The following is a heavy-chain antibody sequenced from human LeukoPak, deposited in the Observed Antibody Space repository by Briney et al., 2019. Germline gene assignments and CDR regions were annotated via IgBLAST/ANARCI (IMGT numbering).Heavy chain of an antibody. CDR1: GGSISSGGYS. J-gene: IGHJ4*02. CDR2: IYHSGST. Sequence: PSETLSLTCAVSGGSISSGGYSWSWIRQPPGKGLEWIGYIYHSGSTYYNPSLKSRVTISVDRSKNQFSQKLSSVTAADTAVYYCASTYYYDSSGYYPSPYFDYWGQGTLVTVSS. CDR3: ASTYYYDSSGYYPSPYFDY. V-gene: IGHV4-30-2*01. D-gene: IGHD3-22*01.